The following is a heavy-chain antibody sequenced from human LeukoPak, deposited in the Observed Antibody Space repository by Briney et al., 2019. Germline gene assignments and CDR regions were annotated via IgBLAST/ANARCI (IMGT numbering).Heavy chain of an antibody. J-gene: IGHJ3*02. CDR2: ISSSSSTI. Sequence: GGSLRLSCAASGFTFSSYSMNWVRQAPGKGLEWVSYISSSSSTIYYADSVKGRFTISRDNAKNSLFLQMNSLRAEDTAVYFCARGWYTDAFDIWGQGTMVTVSS. V-gene: IGHV3-48*04. CDR3: ARGWYTDAFDI. D-gene: IGHD1-1*01. CDR1: GFTFSSYS.